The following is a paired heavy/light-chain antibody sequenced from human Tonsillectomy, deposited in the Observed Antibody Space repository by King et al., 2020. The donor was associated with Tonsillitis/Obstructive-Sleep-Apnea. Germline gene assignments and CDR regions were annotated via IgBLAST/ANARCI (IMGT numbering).Light chain of an antibody. CDR3: QQYGNSPPDT. J-gene: IGKJ2*01. CDR2: AAS. V-gene: IGKV3-20*01. Sequence: EIVLTQSPGTLSLSPGERATLSCRASQSVSSNYLAWYQQKLGQAPKLLIYAASTRATGIPDRFSGSGSGTDFTLTISRLEPEDFAVYYCQQYGNSPPDTFGQGTKLEIK. CDR1: QSVSSNY.
Heavy chain of an antibody. Sequence: QVQLHQWGAGLLKPSETLSLTCAIYGGSFSGYYWTWIRQPPGKGLEWIGKINQSGSTNYSPSFRRRVSMSVDTSKNQFSLNLNSVTAADTAVYYCARSLRATFVTGGQVHVWGEGTTVTVSS. D-gene: IGHD3-3*01. CDR2: INQSGST. J-gene: IGHJ6*04. CDR1: GGSFSGYY. CDR3: ARSLRATFVTGGQVHV. V-gene: IGHV4-34*01.